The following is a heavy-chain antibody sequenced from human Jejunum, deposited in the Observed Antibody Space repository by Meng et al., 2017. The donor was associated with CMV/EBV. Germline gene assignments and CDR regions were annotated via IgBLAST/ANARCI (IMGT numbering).Heavy chain of an antibody. V-gene: IGHV3-49*04. Sequence: DHAMRWVRKDQGKGLEWVSLIRSKAYGETKEYAASVKGRCSISRDDSQSIVYLQMNRLRSEDTAVYYCTKGPRLEWRYYGMDVWGQGTTVTVSS. CDR3: TKGPRLEWRYYGMDV. CDR2: IRSKAYGETK. CDR1: DHA. D-gene: IGHD3-3*01. J-gene: IGHJ6*02.